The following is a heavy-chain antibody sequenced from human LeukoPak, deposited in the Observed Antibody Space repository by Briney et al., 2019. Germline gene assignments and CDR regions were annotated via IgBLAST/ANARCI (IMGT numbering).Heavy chain of an antibody. CDR1: GFTFSSYG. J-gene: IGHJ4*02. D-gene: IGHD1-26*01. Sequence: GGSLRLSCAASGFTFSSYGMSWVRQAPGKGLEWVSAISGSGGSTYYADSVKGRFTISRDNSKNTLYLQMNSLRAEDTAVYYCAKVGKYGSYYFDYWGQGTLVTVSS. CDR3: AKVGKYGSYYFDY. V-gene: IGHV3-23*01. CDR2: ISGSGGST.